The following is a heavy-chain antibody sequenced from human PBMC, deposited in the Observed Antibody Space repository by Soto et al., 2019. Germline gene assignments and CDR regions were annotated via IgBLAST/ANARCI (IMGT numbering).Heavy chain of an antibody. CDR1: GGSISSGGYY. J-gene: IGHJ5*02. CDR3: ARGGTGNNWFDP. V-gene: IGHV4-31*03. Sequence: QVQLQESGPGLVKPSQTLSLTCTVSGGSISSGGYYWSWIRQHPGKGLEWIGYIYYSGSTYYNPSLKRRVTISVDTSKNQFSLKLSSVTAADTAVYYCARGGTGNNWFDPWGQGTLVTVSS. CDR2: IYYSGST. D-gene: IGHD3-10*01.